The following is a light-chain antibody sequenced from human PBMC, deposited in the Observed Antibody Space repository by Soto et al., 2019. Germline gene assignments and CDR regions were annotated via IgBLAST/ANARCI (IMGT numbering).Light chain of an antibody. CDR3: QQYVNSPIT. CDR2: RTS. CDR1: QSISSN. Sequence: EIVMTQSPATLSVSPGERATLSCRASQSISSNLAWYQQKPGQAPRLLIFRTSSRATGFPARFSGSGSGTEFNLTISSLQSEDFVVYYCQQYVNSPITFGQGTRLEIK. V-gene: IGKV3-15*01. J-gene: IGKJ5*01.